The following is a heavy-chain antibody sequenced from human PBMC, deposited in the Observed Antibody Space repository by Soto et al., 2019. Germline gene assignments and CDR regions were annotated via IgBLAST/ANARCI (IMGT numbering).Heavy chain of an antibody. D-gene: IGHD3-3*01. CDR3: ARDKGREDRDFWSGYSLEYYYGMDV. Sequence: SETLSLTCTVSGGSISSYYWSWIRQPPGKGLEWIGYIYYSGSTNYNPSLKSRVTISVDTSKNQFSLKLSSVTAADAAVYYCARDKGREDRDFWSGYSLEYYYGMDVWGQGTTVTSP. CDR2: IYYSGST. CDR1: GGSISSYY. V-gene: IGHV4-59*01. J-gene: IGHJ6*02.